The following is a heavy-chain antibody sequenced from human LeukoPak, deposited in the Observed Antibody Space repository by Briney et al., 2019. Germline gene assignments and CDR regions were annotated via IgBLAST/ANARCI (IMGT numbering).Heavy chain of an antibody. CDR2: ISAYNGNT. D-gene: IGHD1-14*01. Sequence: ASVKVSCKASGYTFTSYGISWVRQPPGQGLAWTGWISAYNGNTNYAQKLQGRVTMTTDTSTSTAYMELRSLRSDDTAVYYCARDFPTEGDYWGQGTLVTVSS. J-gene: IGHJ4*02. CDR3: ARDFPTEGDY. CDR1: GYTFTSYG. V-gene: IGHV1-18*04.